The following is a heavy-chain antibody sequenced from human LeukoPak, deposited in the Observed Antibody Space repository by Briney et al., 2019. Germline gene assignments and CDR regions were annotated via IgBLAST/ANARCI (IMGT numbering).Heavy chain of an antibody. Sequence: GGSLRLSCAASGFTFSSYGMHWVRQAPGKGLEWVAFIRYDGSNKYYADSVKGRFTISRDNAKNSLYLQMNSLRAEDTAAYYCAKDSYGSGVPFDYWGQGTLVTVSS. J-gene: IGHJ4*02. CDR2: IRYDGSNK. CDR1: GFTFSSYG. V-gene: IGHV3-30*02. D-gene: IGHD6-19*01. CDR3: AKDSYGSGVPFDY.